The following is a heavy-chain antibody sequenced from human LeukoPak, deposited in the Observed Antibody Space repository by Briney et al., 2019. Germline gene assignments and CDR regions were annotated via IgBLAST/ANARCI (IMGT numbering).Heavy chain of an antibody. Sequence: AASVNVSCKASGYTFTGYYMHWVRQAPGQGLEWMGWINPNSGGTNYAQKFQGRVTMTRDTSISTAYMELSRLRSDDTAVYYCARTMYGGKNWFDPWGQGTLVTVSS. V-gene: IGHV1-2*02. J-gene: IGHJ5*02. CDR3: ARTMYGGKNWFDP. CDR1: GYTFTGYY. D-gene: IGHD4-23*01. CDR2: INPNSGGT.